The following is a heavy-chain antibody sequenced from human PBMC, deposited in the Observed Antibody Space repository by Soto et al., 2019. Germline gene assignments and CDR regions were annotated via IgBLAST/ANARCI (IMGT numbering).Heavy chain of an antibody. V-gene: IGHV1-2*02. CDR1: GYPVTAYY. Sequence: QLHLVQSGAVVKKPGASVTVSCSASGYPVTAYYMHWVRQAPGRGLEWMGGINPATGAAKYTQTFRGRVPLTRATSTSTVFMELRGLTSGDTAVFYCARGGGVGVAGSAAFDMWGQGTLVTVSS. D-gene: IGHD3-3*01. CDR3: ARGGGVGVAGSAAFDM. CDR2: INPATGAA. J-gene: IGHJ3*02.